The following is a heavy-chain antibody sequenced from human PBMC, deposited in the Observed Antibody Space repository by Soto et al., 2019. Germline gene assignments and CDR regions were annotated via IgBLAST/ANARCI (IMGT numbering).Heavy chain of an antibody. J-gene: IGHJ6*02. CDR2: IYPDDSDT. Sequence: GESLKISCQASGYTFTKYWVGWVRQMPGKGLEWMGIIYPDDSDTRYSPSFQGQVTISADKSISTAYLQWSSLKASDTAMYYCARRTTYYYDSSGYYYALDVWGQGTTVTVSS. CDR3: ARRTTYYYDSSGYYYALDV. D-gene: IGHD3-22*01. V-gene: IGHV5-51*01. CDR1: GYTFTKYW.